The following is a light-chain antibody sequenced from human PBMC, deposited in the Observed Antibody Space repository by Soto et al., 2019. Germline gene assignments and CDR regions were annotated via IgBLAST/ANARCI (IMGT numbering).Light chain of an antibody. Sequence: IVITHSPATLSVAPGERATLSCRASQSVSSNLAWYQQKPGQAPRLLIYGASTRATGIPARFSGSGSGTEFTLTISSLQSEDFAVYYCQQYNNWPRTFGQGTKVDI. V-gene: IGKV3-15*01. J-gene: IGKJ1*01. CDR3: QQYNNWPRT. CDR1: QSVSSN. CDR2: GAS.